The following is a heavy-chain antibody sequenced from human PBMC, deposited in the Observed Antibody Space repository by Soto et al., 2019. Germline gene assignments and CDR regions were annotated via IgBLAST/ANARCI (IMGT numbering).Heavy chain of an antibody. J-gene: IGHJ6*03. D-gene: IGHD2-2*02. CDR2: IYPDDSDT. V-gene: IGHV5-51*01. CDR3: ARLVVVPAAIMSPYYYYMDV. Sequence: PGESLKISCKGSGYSFTSCWIGWVRQIPGKGLEWMGIIYPDDSDTRYSPSFQGQVTISADKSISTAYLQWSSLKASDTAMYYCARLVVVPAAIMSPYYYYMDVWGKGTTVTVSS. CDR1: GYSFTSCW.